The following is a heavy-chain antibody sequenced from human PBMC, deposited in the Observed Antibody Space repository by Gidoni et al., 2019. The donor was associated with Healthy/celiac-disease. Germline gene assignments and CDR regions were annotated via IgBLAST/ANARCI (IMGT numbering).Heavy chain of an antibody. Sequence: QVQLVQSGAEVKKPGASVKVSCKASGYTFTSYYMHGVRPAPGQGLEWMGMINPSGGSTSYAQKFQGRVTMTRDTSTSTVYMELSSLRSEDTAVYSCASASSGWSYYYYYYMDVWGKGTTVTVSS. V-gene: IGHV1-46*01. CDR1: GYTFTSYY. D-gene: IGHD6-19*01. CDR2: INPSGGST. J-gene: IGHJ6*03. CDR3: ASASSGWSYYYYYYMDV.